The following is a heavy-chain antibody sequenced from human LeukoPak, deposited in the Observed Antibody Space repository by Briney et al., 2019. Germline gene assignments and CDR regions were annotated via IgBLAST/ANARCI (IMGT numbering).Heavy chain of an antibody. V-gene: IGHV4-39*01. D-gene: IGHD1-1*01. CDR2: IYYSGST. CDR1: GGSFSSSSYY. CDR3: ARLDVNWFDP. J-gene: IGHJ5*02. Sequence: SETLSLTCTVSGGSFSSSSYYWGWIRQPQGKGLEWIGNIYYSGSTYYNPSLKSRVTISVDTSKNQFSLKLSSVTAADTAVYYCARLDVNWFDPWGQGTLVTVSS.